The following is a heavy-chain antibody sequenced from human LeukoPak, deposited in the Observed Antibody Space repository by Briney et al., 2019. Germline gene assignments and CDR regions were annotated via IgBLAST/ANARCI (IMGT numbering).Heavy chain of an antibody. CDR1: GGSITSSTDY. J-gene: IGHJ4*02. Sequence: PSETLSLTCTVSGGSITSSTDYWGWIRQPPGKGLEWIGSIYYSGSTYYSPSLKSRVTISVDTSKNQFSLKLSSVTAADTAVYYCARHWYYYGSGSSQFDYWGQGTLVTVSS. CDR2: IYYSGST. D-gene: IGHD3-10*01. V-gene: IGHV4-39*01. CDR3: ARHWYYYGSGSSQFDY.